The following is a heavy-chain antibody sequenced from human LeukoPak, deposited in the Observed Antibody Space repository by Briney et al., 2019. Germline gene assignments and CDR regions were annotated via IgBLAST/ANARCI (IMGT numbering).Heavy chain of an antibody. CDR3: ARDKGYGFVAAALDY. J-gene: IGHJ4*02. CDR1: GFTFSSYA. D-gene: IGHD6-25*01. Sequence: PGGSLRLSCAASGFTFSSYAMHWVRQAPGKGLEYVSAISSNGGSTYYADSVKGRFTISRDNSKNTLYLQMGSLRAEDMAVYYCARDKGYGFVAAALDYWGQGTRVTVSS. V-gene: IGHV3-64*02. CDR2: ISSNGGST.